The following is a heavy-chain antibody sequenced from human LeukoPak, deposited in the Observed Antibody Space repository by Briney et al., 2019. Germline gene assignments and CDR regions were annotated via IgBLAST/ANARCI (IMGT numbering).Heavy chain of an antibody. Sequence: SETLSLTCAVSGGSISSSNWWSWVRQPPGKGLEWIGEIYHSRSTNYNPSLKSRVTISVDKSKNQFSLKLSSVTAADTAVYYCARGGSFFRNHWFDPWGQGTLVTISS. J-gene: IGHJ5*02. V-gene: IGHV4-4*02. CDR1: GGSISSSNW. CDR2: IYHSRST. D-gene: IGHD1-26*01. CDR3: ARGGSFFRNHWFDP.